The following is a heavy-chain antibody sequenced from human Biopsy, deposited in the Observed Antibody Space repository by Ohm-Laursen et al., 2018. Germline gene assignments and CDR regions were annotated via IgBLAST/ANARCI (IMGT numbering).Heavy chain of an antibody. J-gene: IGHJ6*02. D-gene: IGHD2-21*01. CDR3: ARVPLDRAPIKDGMDV. CDR1: GFTFSSSW. Sequence: SLRLSCAASGFTFSSSWMTWVRQAPGKGLEWVGRIRNKANSYSVQYAASVKGRFTLSRDDSKNSVYLQMNSLKTEDTAVYYCARVPLDRAPIKDGMDVWGQGTTVTVSS. V-gene: IGHV3-72*01. CDR2: IRNKANSYSV.